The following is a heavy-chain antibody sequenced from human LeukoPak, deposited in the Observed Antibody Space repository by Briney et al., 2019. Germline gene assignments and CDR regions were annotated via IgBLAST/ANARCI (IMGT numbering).Heavy chain of an antibody. CDR2: ISWRSGSI. D-gene: IGHD1-26*01. V-gene: IGHV3-9*01. J-gene: IGHJ4*02. Sequence: GGSLRLSCAASGFTFDNYAMHWVRQAPGKGLEWVSGISWRSGSIGYADSVKGRFTISRDNAKNSLYLQMNSLRAEDTALYYCAKDEVGVGATHDYWGQGTLVTVSS. CDR3: AKDEVGVGATHDY. CDR1: GFTFDNYA.